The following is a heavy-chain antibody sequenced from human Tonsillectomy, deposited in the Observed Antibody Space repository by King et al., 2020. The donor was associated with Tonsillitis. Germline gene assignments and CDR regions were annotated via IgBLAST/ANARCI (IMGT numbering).Heavy chain of an antibody. Sequence: VQLVKSGGGLVQPGGSLRLSCAASGFTFSGSVIHWIRQTSGKGLEWVGRIRTKPNNYATAYAASVKGRFTISRDDSKNTAYLQMNSLKTEDTAVYYCSTQNDDWGRGTLVTVSS. CDR2: IRTKPNNYAT. J-gene: IGHJ4*02. CDR1: GFTFSGSV. V-gene: IGHV3-73*02. CDR3: STQNDD.